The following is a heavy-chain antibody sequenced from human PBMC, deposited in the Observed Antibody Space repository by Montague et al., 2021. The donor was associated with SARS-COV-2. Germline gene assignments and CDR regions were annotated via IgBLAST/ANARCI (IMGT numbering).Heavy chain of an antibody. V-gene: IGHV4-34*01. J-gene: IGHJ6*03. CDR2: IYHSGST. CDR3: RVVPAGIPKGPNFHYMDV. D-gene: IGHD2-2*02. Sequence: SETLSLTCAVYGGSFSGYSWSWIRQPPGKGLEWIGQIYHSGSTNYNPSLKSRVTISVDTSKNQFSLKLSSVTAADTALYYCRVVPAGIPKGPNFHYMDVWGKGTTVTVSS. CDR1: GGSFSGYS.